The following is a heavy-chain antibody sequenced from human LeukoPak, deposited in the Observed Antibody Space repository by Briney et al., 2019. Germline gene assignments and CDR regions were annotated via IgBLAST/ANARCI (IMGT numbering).Heavy chain of an antibody. CDR1: GNYW. J-gene: IGHJ4*02. Sequence: GGSLRLSCAASGNYWMNWVRQAPGKGLEWVANIKQDGSEKYYVDSVKGRFTISRDNAKKSLYLQMNSLRAEDTAVYYCASREAARFDYWGQGALVTVSS. D-gene: IGHD6-6*01. CDR3: ASREAARFDY. V-gene: IGHV3-7*03. CDR2: IKQDGSEK.